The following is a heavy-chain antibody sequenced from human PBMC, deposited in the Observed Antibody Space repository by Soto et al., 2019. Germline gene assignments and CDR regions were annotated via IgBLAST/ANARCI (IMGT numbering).Heavy chain of an antibody. Sequence: EVQLLESGGGLVQPGGSLRLSCAASGFTFSSYAMSWVRQAPGKGLEWVSAISGSGGSTNYADSVKGRFTISRDNSKNKLYLQMNSLRAEDTAIYYCATCARSSDYGGNPLEYWGQGTLVTVSS. J-gene: IGHJ4*02. CDR2: ISGSGGST. CDR3: ATCARSSDYGGNPLEY. CDR1: GFTFSSYA. D-gene: IGHD4-17*01. V-gene: IGHV3-23*01.